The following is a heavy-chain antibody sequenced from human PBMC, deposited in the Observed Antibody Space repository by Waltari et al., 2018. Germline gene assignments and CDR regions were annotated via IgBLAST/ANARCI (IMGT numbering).Heavy chain of an antibody. CDR1: GYTLTSYY. V-gene: IGHV1-2*06. D-gene: IGHD2-2*01. Sequence: QVQLVQSGAEVKKPGASVKVSCKASGYTLTSYYMHWVRQAPGQGLEWMGRINPNSGDTNYARQFQDRVTITRDPSVNTAYMVVGRLTSDDTAVYFCARESAFSTSWYPGFDPWGQGTLVTVAS. CDR3: ARESAFSTSWYPGFDP. J-gene: IGHJ5*02. CDR2: INPNSGDT.